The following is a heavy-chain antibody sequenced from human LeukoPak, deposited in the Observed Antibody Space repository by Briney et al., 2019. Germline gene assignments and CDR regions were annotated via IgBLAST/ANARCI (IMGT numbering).Heavy chain of an antibody. D-gene: IGHD6-13*01. CDR1: GFTFSSYA. CDR2: ISSNGGST. J-gene: IGHJ4*02. V-gene: IGHV3-64*04. CDR3: ASLRIAAAGTVFDY. Sequence: GGSLRLSCSASGFTFSSYAMHWVRQAPGKGLEYVSAISSNGGSTYYADSVKGRFTISRDNAKNSLYLQMNSLRAEDTALYYCASLRIAAAGTVFDYWGQGTLVTVSS.